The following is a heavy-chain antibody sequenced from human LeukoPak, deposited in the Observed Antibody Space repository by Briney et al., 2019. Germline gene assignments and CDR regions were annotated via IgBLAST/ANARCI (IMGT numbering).Heavy chain of an antibody. CDR1: GGSISSSSYY. J-gene: IGHJ5*02. CDR3: GRHGETAALFPKFDP. Sequence: SETLSLTCAVSGGSISSSSYYWGWIRQPPGKGLEWIGSIYNTGSTNYNPSLKSRVTISVNTSKSEFSLKLSTVTAPDTAVYYCGRHGETAALFPKFDPWGQGTLVTVSS. D-gene: IGHD2-15*01. V-gene: IGHV4-39*01. CDR2: IYNTGST.